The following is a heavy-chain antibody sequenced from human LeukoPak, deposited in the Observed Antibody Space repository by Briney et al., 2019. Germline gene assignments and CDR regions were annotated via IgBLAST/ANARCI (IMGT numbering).Heavy chain of an antibody. V-gene: IGHV3-30*03. J-gene: IGHJ5*02. D-gene: IGHD1-7*01. Sequence: GSLRLSCAASGFSFSSYGMHWVRQAPGKGLEWVAVISSDGSIDYYADSVRGRFTVSRDNSKNTLYLQVNSLRVEDTAVYYCTREGMGTTFSAWFDPWGQGTLVTVPS. CDR1: GFSFSSYG. CDR2: ISSDGSID. CDR3: TREGMGTTFSAWFDP.